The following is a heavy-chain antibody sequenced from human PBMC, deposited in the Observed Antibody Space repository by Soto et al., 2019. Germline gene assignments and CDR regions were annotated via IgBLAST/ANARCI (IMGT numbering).Heavy chain of an antibody. D-gene: IGHD3-3*01. J-gene: IGHJ6*02. CDR2: ISYDGSNK. CDR1: GFTFSSYG. V-gene: IGHV3-30*18. Sequence: PGGSLRLSCAASGFTFSSYGMHWVRQAPGKGLEWVAVISYDGSNKYYADSVKGRFTISRDNSKNTLYLQMNSLRAEDTAVYYCAKDLNTIFGVVDYGMDVWGQGTTVTVSS. CDR3: AKDLNTIFGVVDYGMDV.